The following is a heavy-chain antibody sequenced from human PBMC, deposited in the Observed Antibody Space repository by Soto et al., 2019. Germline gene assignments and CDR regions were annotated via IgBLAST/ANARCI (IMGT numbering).Heavy chain of an antibody. D-gene: IGHD3-9*01. Sequence: QVQLQESGPGLVKPSETLSLTCTVSGGSISSYYWSWIRQPAGKGLEWIGRIYTSGSTNYNPSLKSRVTMSVDTFKIQFSLTLRSVTAADTAVYSCARDRFDWLHYGMDVWGQGTTVTVSS. CDR1: GGSISSYY. J-gene: IGHJ6*02. V-gene: IGHV4-4*07. CDR2: IYTSGST. CDR3: ARDRFDWLHYGMDV.